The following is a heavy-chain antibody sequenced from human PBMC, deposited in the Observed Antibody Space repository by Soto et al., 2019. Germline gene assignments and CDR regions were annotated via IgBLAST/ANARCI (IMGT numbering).Heavy chain of an antibody. CDR1: GGSFSGYY. D-gene: IGHD1-26*01. V-gene: IGHV4-34*01. J-gene: IGHJ6*02. CDR3: ARGPKGEVGGTWYYYAMDV. CDR2: INHSGST. Sequence: PSETLSLICAVYGGSFSGYYWSWIRQPPWKGLEWIGEINHSGSTNYNPSLKSRVTISVDTSKNQFSLKLNSVTAADTAVYYCARGPKGEVGGTWYYYAMDVWGQGTTVTVSS.